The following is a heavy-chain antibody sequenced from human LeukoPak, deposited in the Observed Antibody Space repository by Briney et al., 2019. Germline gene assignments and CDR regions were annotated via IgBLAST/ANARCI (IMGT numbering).Heavy chain of an antibody. J-gene: IGHJ4*02. CDR1: GGTFSSYA. Sequence: SVKVSCKASGGTFSSYAISWVRQAPGQGLEWMGRIIPILGIANYAQKFQDRVTITADKSTTTAYMELSSLTSGDTAVYYCARALRGGDYSADYWGQGTLVTVSS. D-gene: IGHD2-15*01. CDR3: ARALRGGDYSADY. V-gene: IGHV1-69*04. CDR2: IIPILGIA.